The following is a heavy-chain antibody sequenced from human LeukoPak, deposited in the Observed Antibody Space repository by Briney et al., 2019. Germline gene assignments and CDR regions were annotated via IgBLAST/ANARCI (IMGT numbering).Heavy chain of an antibody. Sequence: SSETLSLTCTVSGVSISSSSYYWGWIRQPPGKGLEWIGSIYYSGSTYYNPSLKSRVTISVDTSKNQFSLKLSSVTAADTAVYYCARTLSSGWYYYYYMDVWGKGTTVTVSS. CDR2: IYYSGST. CDR3: ARTLSSGWYYYYYMDV. J-gene: IGHJ6*03. CDR1: GVSISSSSYY. V-gene: IGHV4-39*07. D-gene: IGHD6-19*01.